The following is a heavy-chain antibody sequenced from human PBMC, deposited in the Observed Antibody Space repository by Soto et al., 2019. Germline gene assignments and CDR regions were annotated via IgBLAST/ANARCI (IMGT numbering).Heavy chain of an antibody. D-gene: IGHD3-10*01. V-gene: IGHV1-69*02. CDR2: IIPILGIA. Sequence: ASVKVSCKASGGTFSSYTISWVRQAPGQGLEWMGRIIPILGIANYAQKFQGRVTITADKSTSTAYMELSSLRSEDTAVYYCARYYYGSGTAQGYYYYMDAWGKGTTVTVSS. J-gene: IGHJ6*03. CDR1: GGTFSSYT. CDR3: ARYYYGSGTAQGYYYYMDA.